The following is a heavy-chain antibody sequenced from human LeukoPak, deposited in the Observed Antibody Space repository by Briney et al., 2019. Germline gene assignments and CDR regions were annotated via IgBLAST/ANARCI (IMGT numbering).Heavy chain of an antibody. J-gene: IGHJ4*02. CDR2: ISNNGGYT. D-gene: IGHD2-15*01. CDR1: GFTFNTYW. V-gene: IGHV3-23*01. Sequence: GGSLRLSCAASGFTFNTYWMSWVRQAPGKGLEWVSAISNNGGYTYYADSVQGRFTISRDNSKSTLCLQMNSLRAEDTVVYYCAKQLGYCSDGSCYFPYWGQGTLVTVSS. CDR3: AKQLGYCSDGSCYFPY.